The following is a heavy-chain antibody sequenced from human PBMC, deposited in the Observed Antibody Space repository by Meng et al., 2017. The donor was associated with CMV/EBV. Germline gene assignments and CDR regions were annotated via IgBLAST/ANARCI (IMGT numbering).Heavy chain of an antibody. CDR1: GFTVSSNY. D-gene: IGHD4-17*01. CDR2: IYSGGST. V-gene: IGHV3-66*02. Sequence: GGPLRLSCAASGFTVSSNYMSWVRQAPGKGLEWVSVIYSGGSTYYADSVKGRFTISRDNSKNTLYLQMNSLRAEDTAVYYCARVHFGDYGMDYWGQGTLVTVSS. CDR3: ARVHFGDYGMDY. J-gene: IGHJ4*02.